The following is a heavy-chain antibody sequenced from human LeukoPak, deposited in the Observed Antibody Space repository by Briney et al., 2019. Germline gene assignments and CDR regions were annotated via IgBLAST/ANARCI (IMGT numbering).Heavy chain of an antibody. J-gene: IGHJ4*02. D-gene: IGHD6-13*01. V-gene: IGHV4-39*07. CDR3: AREERQRLYFDY. CDR1: GGSIRSSSYY. CDR2: MDYSESS. Sequence: SETLSLTCTVSGGSIRSSSYYRAWIRQPPGKGLEWIGSMDYSESSDYNPSLKSRLTISADTSKNQFSLKLSSVTAADTAVYYCAREERQRLYFDYWGQGTQVTVSS.